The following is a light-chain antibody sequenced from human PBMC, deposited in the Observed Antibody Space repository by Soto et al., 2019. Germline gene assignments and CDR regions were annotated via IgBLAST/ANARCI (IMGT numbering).Light chain of an antibody. J-gene: IGKJ1*01. CDR1: QSVNSNY. CDR3: QMYDSSLTWT. Sequence: ESVLTQSPGTLSLSPGERATLSCRASQSVNSNYLSWYQQKPGQAPRLLIYSASTMATGIPDRFSGSGSGTEFTLTLSTLEQGDCGVYYWQMYDSSLTWTFGAGTNVYIK. CDR2: SAS. V-gene: IGKV3-20*01.